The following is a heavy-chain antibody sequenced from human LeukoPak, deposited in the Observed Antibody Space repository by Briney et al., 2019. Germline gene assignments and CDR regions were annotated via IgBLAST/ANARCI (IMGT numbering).Heavy chain of an antibody. Sequence: PSETLSLTCTVSGGSISSYYWSWIRQPAGKGLEWIGRIYTSGSTNYNPSLKSRVTMSVDTSKNQFSLKLSSVTAADTAVYYCARWGLRYFDWSSNWFDPWGQGTLVTVSS. V-gene: IGHV4-4*07. J-gene: IGHJ5*02. CDR3: ARWGLRYFDWSSNWFDP. D-gene: IGHD3-9*01. CDR1: GGSISSYY. CDR2: IYTSGST.